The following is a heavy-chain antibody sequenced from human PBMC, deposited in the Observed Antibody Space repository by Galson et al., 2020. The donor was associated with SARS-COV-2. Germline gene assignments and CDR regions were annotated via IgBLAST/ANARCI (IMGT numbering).Heavy chain of an antibody. CDR3: ARENPSYGDPPFDY. CDR2: ISYDGSNK. Sequence: GSLRLSCAASGFTFSSYAMHWVRQAPGKGLEWVAVISYDGSNKYYADSVKGRFTISRDNSKNTLYLQMNSLRAEDTAVYYCARENPSYGDPPFDYWGQGTLVTVSS. J-gene: IGHJ4*02. D-gene: IGHD4-17*01. CDR1: GFTFSSYA. V-gene: IGHV3-30*01.